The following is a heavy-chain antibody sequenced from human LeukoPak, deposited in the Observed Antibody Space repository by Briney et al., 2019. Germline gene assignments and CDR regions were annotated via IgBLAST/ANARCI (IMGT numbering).Heavy chain of an antibody. J-gene: IGHJ4*02. CDR2: IYPGDSDT. CDR1: GYSFTSYW. Sequence: GESLKISCKGSGYSFTSYWIGWVRQMPGKGLEWMGIIYPGDSDTRYSPSFHGQVTLCADKSISTPYLQWSSLKASDTAMYYCARRAQYYDSSGYYEFDYWGQGTLVTVSS. V-gene: IGHV5-51*01. D-gene: IGHD3-22*01. CDR3: ARRAQYYDSSGYYEFDY.